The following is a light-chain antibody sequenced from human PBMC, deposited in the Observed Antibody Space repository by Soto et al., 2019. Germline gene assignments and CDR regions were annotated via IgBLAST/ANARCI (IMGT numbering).Light chain of an antibody. Sequence: DIQLTQSPSLLSASIGDRVTITCRASHDISTFLAWYQQKPGKAPKLLIYEASTLQSGVPSRFSGSGSGTEFTLTISGLLPEDFAAYYCRQHDSLPITFGQGTRLEIK. V-gene: IGKV1-9*01. CDR1: HDISTF. J-gene: IGKJ5*01. CDR3: RQHDSLPIT. CDR2: EAS.